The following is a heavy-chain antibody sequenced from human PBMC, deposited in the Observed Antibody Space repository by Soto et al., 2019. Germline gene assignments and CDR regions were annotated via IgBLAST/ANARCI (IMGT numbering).Heavy chain of an antibody. D-gene: IGHD3-22*01. Sequence: HPGGSLRLSCAASGFTFSSYAMSWVRQAPGKGLEWVSAISGSGGSTYYADSVKGRFTISRDNSKNTLYLQMNSLRAEDTAVYYCAKDWAPDSSGYYYDWFDPWGQGTLVTVSS. V-gene: IGHV3-23*01. CDR3: AKDWAPDSSGYYYDWFDP. CDR2: ISGSGGST. CDR1: GFTFSSYA. J-gene: IGHJ5*02.